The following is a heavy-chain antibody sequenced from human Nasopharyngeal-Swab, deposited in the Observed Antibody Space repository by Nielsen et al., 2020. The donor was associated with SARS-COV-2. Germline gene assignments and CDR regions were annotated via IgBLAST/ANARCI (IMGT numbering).Heavy chain of an antibody. Sequence: SETLSLTCAVYGGSFSGYYWGWIRQPPGKGLEWIGSIYYSGSTYYNPSLKSRVTISVDTSKNQFSLKLSSVTAADTAVYYCARHLPGGSGSYWEYSFDYWGQGTLVTVSS. CDR2: IYYSGST. V-gene: IGHV4-39*01. D-gene: IGHD3-10*01. J-gene: IGHJ4*02. CDR1: GGSFSGYY. CDR3: ARHLPGGSGSYWEYSFDY.